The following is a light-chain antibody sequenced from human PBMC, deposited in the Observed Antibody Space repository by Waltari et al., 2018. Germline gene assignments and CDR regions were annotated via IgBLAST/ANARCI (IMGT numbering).Light chain of an antibody. CDR3: GTWDDSLSRPV. V-gene: IGLV1-47*01. Sequence: QSVLTQPPSASGTPGQRVTISSSGSSSNIESTYVYWYQQFPGTAPKFLMFKNNQRPSGVSDRFSASKSGASASLAISGLRSDDEADYYCGTWDDSLSRPVFGGGTKLTVL. CDR2: KNN. J-gene: IGLJ3*02. CDR1: SSNIESTY.